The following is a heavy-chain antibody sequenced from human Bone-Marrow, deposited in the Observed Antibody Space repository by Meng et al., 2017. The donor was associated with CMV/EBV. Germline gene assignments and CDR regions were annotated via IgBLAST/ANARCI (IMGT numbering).Heavy chain of an antibody. D-gene: IGHD1-26*01. V-gene: IGHV3-48*04. J-gene: IGHJ4*02. Sequence: GESLKISCAASRFTFSSYSMNWVRQAPGKGLEWISYISSSSGTIYYADSEKGRFTISRDNAKNSLYLQMNSLRVEDTAVYFCARGGGTYSGDYWGQGTLVTVSS. CDR3: ARGGGTYSGDY. CDR1: RFTFSSYS. CDR2: ISSSSGTI.